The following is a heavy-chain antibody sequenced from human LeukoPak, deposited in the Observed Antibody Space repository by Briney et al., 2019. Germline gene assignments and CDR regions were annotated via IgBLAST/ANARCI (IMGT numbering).Heavy chain of an antibody. V-gene: IGHV4-61*05. CDR1: DGSIRSSYYY. CDR2: IYYSGST. CDR3: ARVTVGASWFDY. Sequence: SETLSLTCTVSDGSIRSSYYYWGWIRQPPGKGLEWIGYIYYSGSTNYNPSLKSRVTISVDTSKNQFSLKLSSVTAADTAVYYCARVTVGASWFDYWGQGTLVTVSS. J-gene: IGHJ4*02. D-gene: IGHD1-26*01.